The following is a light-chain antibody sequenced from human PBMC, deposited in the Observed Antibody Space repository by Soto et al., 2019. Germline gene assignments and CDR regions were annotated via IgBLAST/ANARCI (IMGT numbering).Light chain of an antibody. V-gene: IGKV4-1*01. J-gene: IGKJ2*01. CDR3: QQYYTTPPT. CDR1: QSVLFSSNNINF. CDR2: WAS. Sequence: DIVMTQSPDSLAVSLGERATINYKSSQSVLFSSNNINFLTWYQQKPGQPPKLLIYWASTRESGVPDRFSGSGSGTDFTLTISNLQAEDVAVYYCQQYYTTPPTFGQGTKLEIK.